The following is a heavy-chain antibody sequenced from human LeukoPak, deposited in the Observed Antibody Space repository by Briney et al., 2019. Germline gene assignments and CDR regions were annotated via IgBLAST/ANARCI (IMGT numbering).Heavy chain of an antibody. J-gene: IGHJ6*03. Sequence: GGSLRLSCAASGFTFSSYEMNWVRQAPGKGLEWVSYISSSGSTIYYADSVKGRFTISRDNAKNSLYLQMNSLRAEDTAAYYCARGDYSSGWYYYYYMDVWGKGTTVTVSS. CDR2: ISSSGSTI. CDR3: ARGDYSSGWYYYYYMDV. CDR1: GFTFSSYE. D-gene: IGHD6-19*01. V-gene: IGHV3-48*03.